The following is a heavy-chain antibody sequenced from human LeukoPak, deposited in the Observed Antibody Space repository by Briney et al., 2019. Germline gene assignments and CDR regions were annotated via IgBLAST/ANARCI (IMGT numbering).Heavy chain of an antibody. J-gene: IGHJ5*02. CDR1: GGSINTYY. Sequence: SETLSLTCTVSGGSINTYYWSWIRQPPGQGLEWIGYIYYSGSTNYNPSLKSRVTISVDTSKNQFSLKLSSVTAADTAVYFCARGINWFDPWGQGTLVTVSS. CDR2: IYYSGST. D-gene: IGHD3-3*02. CDR3: ARGINWFDP. V-gene: IGHV4-59*01.